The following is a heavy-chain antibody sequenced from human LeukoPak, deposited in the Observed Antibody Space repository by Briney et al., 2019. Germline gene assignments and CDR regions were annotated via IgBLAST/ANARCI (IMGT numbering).Heavy chain of an antibody. CDR1: GFTFSDYY. V-gene: IGHV3-11*01. J-gene: IGHJ6*02. D-gene: IGHD2-21*02. CDR3: ATRVYCGGDCYSSHGMDV. Sequence: GGPLRLSCAASGFTFSDYYMSWIRQAPGKGLEWVSYINNSGITIYYADSVKGRFTISRDNAKNSLYLQMNSLRPEDTAVYYCATRVYCGGDCYSSHGMDVWGPGTTVTVSS. CDR2: INNSGITI.